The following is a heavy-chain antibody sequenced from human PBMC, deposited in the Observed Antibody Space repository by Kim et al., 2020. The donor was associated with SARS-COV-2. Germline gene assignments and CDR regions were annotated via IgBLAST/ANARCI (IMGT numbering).Heavy chain of an antibody. CDR3: AKSIAVAGSLNDPFNY. D-gene: IGHD6-19*01. V-gene: IGHV3-9*01. J-gene: IGHJ4*01. Sequence: GGSLRLSCVASAFNFGDYAMHWVRQAPGKGLEWVSSISWNNDDIGYADSVKCRFTISRDNAKNSLFLEMRSLGVEDTAFYYCAKSIAVAGSLNDPFNYWG. CDR2: ISWNNDDI. CDR1: AFNFGDYA.